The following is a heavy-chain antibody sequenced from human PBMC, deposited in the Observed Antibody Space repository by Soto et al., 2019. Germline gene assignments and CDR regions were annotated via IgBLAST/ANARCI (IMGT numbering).Heavy chain of an antibody. D-gene: IGHD6-6*01. Sequence: QVQLVESGGGVVQPGRSLRLSCAASGFTFSSYGMHWVRQAPGKGLEWVAVIWYDGSNKYYADSVKGRFTISRDNSKNTLYLQMNSLRAEDTAVYYCARDPHTRPSYGMDVWGQGTTVTVSS. CDR3: ARDPHTRPSYGMDV. J-gene: IGHJ6*02. V-gene: IGHV3-33*01. CDR2: IWYDGSNK. CDR1: GFTFSSYG.